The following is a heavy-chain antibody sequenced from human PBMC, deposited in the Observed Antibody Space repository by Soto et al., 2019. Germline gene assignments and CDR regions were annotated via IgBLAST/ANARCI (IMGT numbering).Heavy chain of an antibody. D-gene: IGHD6-13*01. CDR3: ARMASAGTLNWLAP. CDR2: MNPGSGKT. Sequence: ASVKVSCKASGYTFINFDISWVRQAAGQGLEWLGWMNPGSGKTGYASKFQGRVAMTRDASTGTSHLELSSLTSDDTAVYYCARMASAGTLNWLAPWAQGTLVTVSS. V-gene: IGHV1-8*02. J-gene: IGHJ5*02. CDR1: GYTFINFD.